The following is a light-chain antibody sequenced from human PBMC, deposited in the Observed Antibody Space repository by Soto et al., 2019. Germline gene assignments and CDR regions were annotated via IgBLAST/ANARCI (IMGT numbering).Light chain of an antibody. CDR1: SSDVGAYNY. J-gene: IGLJ1*01. Sequence: QSALTQSASVSGSLGQSITISCSGTSSDVGAYNYVSWYQQYPGKAPKLMIYHVTDRPSGVSNRFSGSKSGNTASLTISGLQAEDEADYYCCSYTTSNTFVSGTGTKVTVL. CDR2: HVT. CDR3: CSYTTSNTFV. V-gene: IGLV2-14*01.